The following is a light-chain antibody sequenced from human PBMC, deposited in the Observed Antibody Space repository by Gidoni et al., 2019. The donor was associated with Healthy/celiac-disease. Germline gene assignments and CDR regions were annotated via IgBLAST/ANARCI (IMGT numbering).Light chain of an antibody. CDR1: SSNIGACYD. V-gene: IGLV1-40*01. CDR2: GNS. Sequence: QSVLTQPPSESGAPGQRVTISCTGSSSNIGACYDVHWYQQLPGTAPKLLIYGNSTRSAGVPDRFSGCKSGTAASLAITGLQAEDEADYYCQSYDSSLSVVFGGGTKLTVL. CDR3: QSYDSSLSVV. J-gene: IGLJ2*01.